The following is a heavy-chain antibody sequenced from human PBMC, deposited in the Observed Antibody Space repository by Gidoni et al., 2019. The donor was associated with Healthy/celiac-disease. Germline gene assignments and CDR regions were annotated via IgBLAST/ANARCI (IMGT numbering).Heavy chain of an antibody. CDR2: INHSGST. D-gene: IGHD5-18*01. CDR1: GGSFSGYD. V-gene: IGHV4-34*01. Sequence: PSETLSLTCAVYGGSFSGYDWSWIRQPPGKGLEWIGEINHSGSTNYNPSLKSRVTISVDTSKNQFSLKLSSVTAADTAVYYCARGKGYSYGPRHYYFDYWGQGTLVTVSS. CDR3: ARGKGYSYGPRHYYFDY. J-gene: IGHJ4*02.